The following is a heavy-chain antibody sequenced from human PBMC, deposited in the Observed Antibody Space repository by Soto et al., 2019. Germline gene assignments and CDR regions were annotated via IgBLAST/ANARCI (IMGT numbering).Heavy chain of an antibody. Sequence: PSETLSLTCTVSGCSISSSSYYWGWIRQPPGKGLEWIGSIYYSGSTYYNPSLKSRVTISVDTSKNQFSLKLSSVTAADTAVYYCARAIAADYYYYYMDVWGKGTTVTVSS. CDR2: IYYSGST. J-gene: IGHJ6*03. V-gene: IGHV4-39*01. CDR1: GCSISSSSYY. D-gene: IGHD6-6*01. CDR3: ARAIAADYYYYYMDV.